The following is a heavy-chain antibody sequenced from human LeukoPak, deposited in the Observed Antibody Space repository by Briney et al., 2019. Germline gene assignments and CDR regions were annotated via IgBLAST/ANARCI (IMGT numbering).Heavy chain of an antibody. CDR3: ARDRGVHDYGDYAGAYYYYGMDV. Sequence: GASVKVSCKASGYTFTSYGISWVRQAPGQGLEWMGWISAYNGNTNYAQKLQGRVTMTTDTSTSTAYMELRSLRSDDTAVYYCARDRGVHDYGDYAGAYYYYGMDVWGQGTTVTVSS. D-gene: IGHD4-17*01. CDR1: GYTFTSYG. V-gene: IGHV1-18*01. CDR2: ISAYNGNT. J-gene: IGHJ6*02.